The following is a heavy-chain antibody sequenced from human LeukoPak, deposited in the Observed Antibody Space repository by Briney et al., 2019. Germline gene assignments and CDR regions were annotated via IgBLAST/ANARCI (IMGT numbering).Heavy chain of an antibody. CDR3: ARGQKWLSFYYFDF. V-gene: IGHV4-34*01. J-gene: IGHJ4*02. CDR2: INHGGST. D-gene: IGHD3-22*01. CDR1: GGSFSGYY. Sequence: SETLSLTCAVYGGSFSGYYWTWIRQPPGKGLEWIGEINHGGSTNYNPSPKSRVNISMDTSKNQFSLKLNSVTAADTAIYYCARGQKWLSFYYFDFWGQGTLVTVSS.